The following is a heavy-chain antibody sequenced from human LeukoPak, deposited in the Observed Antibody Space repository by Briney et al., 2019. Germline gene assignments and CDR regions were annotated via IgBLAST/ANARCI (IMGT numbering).Heavy chain of an antibody. Sequence: ASVKVSCKVSGYTFTDYYMHWVQQAPGQGLEWMGRINPNSGGTNYAQKFQGRVTMTRDTSISTAYMELSRLRSDDTAVYYCARVGDGLNNAFDIWGQGTMVTVSS. V-gene: IGHV1-2*06. D-gene: IGHD5-24*01. CDR1: GYTFTDYY. CDR3: ARVGDGLNNAFDI. CDR2: INPNSGGT. J-gene: IGHJ3*02.